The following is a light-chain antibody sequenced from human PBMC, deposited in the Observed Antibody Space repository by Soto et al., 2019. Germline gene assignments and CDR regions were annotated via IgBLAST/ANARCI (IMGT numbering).Light chain of an antibody. CDR2: GAS. V-gene: IGKV3-15*01. Sequence: EIVMTQSPATLSVSPGERATLSCRASQSVSSNVAWYQQKPGQAPRLLIYGASTRATGIPARFSGRGSGTEFTLTISSLQSEDFAVYYCQQYNNWPLTFGGGTKVEIK. J-gene: IGKJ4*01. CDR3: QQYNNWPLT. CDR1: QSVSSN.